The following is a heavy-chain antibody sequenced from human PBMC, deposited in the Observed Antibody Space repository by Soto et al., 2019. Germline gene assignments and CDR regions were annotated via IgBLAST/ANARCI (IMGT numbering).Heavy chain of an antibody. J-gene: IGHJ4*02. CDR3: ARAMGAINYFDY. V-gene: IGHV4-31*03. D-gene: IGHD1-26*01. CDR1: GGSIRSGGYY. Sequence: SETLSLTCTVSGGSIRSGGYYWSWIRQHPGKGLEWIGYFYYSGNTYYNPSLKSRLTISGDTSKNQFSLNLSSVTTADTAVYYCARAMGAINYFDYWGQGTLVTVSS. CDR2: FYYSGNT.